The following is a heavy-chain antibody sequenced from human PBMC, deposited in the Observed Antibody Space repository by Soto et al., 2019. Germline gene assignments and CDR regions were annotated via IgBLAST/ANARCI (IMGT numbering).Heavy chain of an antibody. J-gene: IGHJ6*02. V-gene: IGHV4-39*01. CDR3: ARLILTYSSGWSDYYGMDV. D-gene: IGHD6-19*01. Sequence: SETLSLTCTVFGGSISSSSYYWGWIRQPPGKGLEWIGSIYYSGSTYYNPSLKSRVTISVDTSKNQFSLKLSSVTAADTAVYYCARLILTYSSGWSDYYGMDVWGQGTTVTVS. CDR2: IYYSGST. CDR1: GGSISSSSYY.